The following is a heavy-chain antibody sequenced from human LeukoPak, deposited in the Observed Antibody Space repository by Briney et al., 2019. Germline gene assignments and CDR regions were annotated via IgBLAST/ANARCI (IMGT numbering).Heavy chain of an antibody. CDR2: IYYSGST. CDR3: ARVGGEGWFDP. J-gene: IGHJ5*02. CDR1: GGSISSSSYY. V-gene: IGHV4-61*05. D-gene: IGHD3-16*01. Sequence: SETLSLTCTVSGGSISSSSYYWGWIRQPPGKGLEWIGYIYYSGSTNYNPSLKSRVTISVDTSKNQFSLKLSSVTAADTAVHYCARVGGEGWFDPWGQGTLVTVSS.